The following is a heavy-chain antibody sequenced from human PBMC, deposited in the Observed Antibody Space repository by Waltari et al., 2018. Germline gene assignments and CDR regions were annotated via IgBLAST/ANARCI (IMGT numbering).Heavy chain of an antibody. CDR1: VYSIRSGYY. CDR2: LYHSGST. CDR3: ARRTAAEGVDY. Sequence: QVQLQESGPGLVKSSETLSLPCAVSVYSIRSGYYWVWLRQPPGQGLGWIGSLYHSGSTYNKPSRRSRVTISVDTTKKQFSLKRCAMTAEETAVYYGARRTAAEGVDYWGQGTLVIVSS. D-gene: IGHD6-13*01. V-gene: IGHV4-38-2*01. J-gene: IGHJ4*02.